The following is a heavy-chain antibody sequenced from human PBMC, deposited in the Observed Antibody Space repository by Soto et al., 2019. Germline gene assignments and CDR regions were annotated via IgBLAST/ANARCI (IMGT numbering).Heavy chain of an antibody. V-gene: IGHV3-49*03. CDR3: TRANWGGYCGGDCSPWGYYYLDV. CDR2: IRSKAYGGTT. CDR1: GFTFGDYA. D-gene: IGHD2-21*01. J-gene: IGHJ6*03. Sequence: PGGSLRLSCTASGFTFGDYAMSWFRQAPGKGLEWVGFIRSKAYGGTTEYAASVKGRFTISRDDSKSIAYLQMNSLKTEDTAVYYCTRANWGGYCGGDCSPWGYYYLDVWGKGTTVTVSS.